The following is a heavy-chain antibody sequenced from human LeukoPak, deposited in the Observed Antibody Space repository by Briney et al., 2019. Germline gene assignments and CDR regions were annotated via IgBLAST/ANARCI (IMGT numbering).Heavy chain of an antibody. V-gene: IGHV1-69*13. CDR1: GGTFIRYA. CDR2: ITPMFGTA. Sequence: SVKVSCKASGGTFIRYAISWVRQAPGQGLEWMGGITPMFGTANYAQKFQGRVTITADESTRTAYMELKSLKFEDTAVYYCARDAAIHDSGAYYYLWWGQGTLVSVSS. D-gene: IGHD3-22*01. J-gene: IGHJ4*02. CDR3: ARDAAIHDSGAYYYLW.